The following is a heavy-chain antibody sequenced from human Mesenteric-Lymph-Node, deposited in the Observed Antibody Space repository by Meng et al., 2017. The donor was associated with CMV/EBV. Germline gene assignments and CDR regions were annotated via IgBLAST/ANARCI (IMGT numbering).Heavy chain of an antibody. CDR1: GFTFDDYA. J-gene: IGHJ6*02. D-gene: IGHD3-9*01. Sequence: GGSLRLSCAASGFTFDDYAMHWVRQAPGKGLEWVSGINWNSGSIGYADSVKGRFTISRDNAKNSLYLQMDSLRAEDTAMYYCAREARYPSYGMDVWGQGTTVTVSS. V-gene: IGHV3-9*01. CDR2: INWNSGSI. CDR3: AREARYPSYGMDV.